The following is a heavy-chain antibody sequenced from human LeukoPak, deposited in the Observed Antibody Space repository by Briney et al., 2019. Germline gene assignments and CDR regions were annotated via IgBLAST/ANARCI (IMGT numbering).Heavy chain of an antibody. V-gene: IGHV4-39*07. CDR3: ARDSPAFDI. J-gene: IGHJ3*02. CDR2: IYHSGST. Sequence: SETLSLTCSVSGDSISSSSSYWGWIRQPPGKGLEWIGSIYHSGSTYYNPSLKSRVTISVDTSKNQFSLKLSSVTAADTAVYYCARDSPAFDIWGQGTMVTVSS. CDR1: GDSISSSSSY.